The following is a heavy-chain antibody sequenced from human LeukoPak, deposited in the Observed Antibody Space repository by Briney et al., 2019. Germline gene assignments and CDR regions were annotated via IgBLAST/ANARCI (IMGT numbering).Heavy chain of an antibody. J-gene: IGHJ6*02. CDR1: GLTFSRYW. Sequence: GGSLRLSCAASGLTFSRYWLTWVRQAPGKGLEWVSVIYSGGSTYYADSVKGRFTISRDNSKNTLYLQMNSLRAEDTAVYYCARERPRMDVWGQGTTVTVSS. V-gene: IGHV3-53*01. CDR3: ARERPRMDV. CDR2: IYSGGST.